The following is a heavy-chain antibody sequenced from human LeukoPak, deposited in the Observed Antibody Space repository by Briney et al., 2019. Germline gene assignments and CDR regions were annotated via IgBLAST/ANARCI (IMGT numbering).Heavy chain of an antibody. D-gene: IGHD5-18*01. CDR3: ARGRRYSIGYYYYMDV. V-gene: IGHV4-34*01. Sequence: PSETLSLTCAVYGGSFSGYYWTWIRQPPGKGLEWIGEISHSGSTKYNPSLKSRVTISVDTSKNQFSLKLSSVTAADTAVYYCARGRRYSIGYYYYMDVWDKGTTVTVSS. J-gene: IGHJ6*03. CDR1: GGSFSGYY. CDR2: ISHSGST.